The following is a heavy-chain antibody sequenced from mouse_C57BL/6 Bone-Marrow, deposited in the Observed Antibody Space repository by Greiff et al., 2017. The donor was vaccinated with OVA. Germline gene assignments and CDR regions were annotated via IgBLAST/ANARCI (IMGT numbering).Heavy chain of an antibody. CDR2: IYPGSGRT. CDR1: GYTFTSYW. CDR3: ARSGITTVEGDFAMDY. Sequence: VQLQQPGAELVKPGASVKMSCKASGYTFTSYWITWVKQRPGQGLEWIGDIYPGSGRTNYNEKFKSKATLTVDTSSSTAHMQLSSLTSEDSAVYYCARSGITTVEGDFAMDYWGQGTSVTVSS. D-gene: IGHD1-1*01. V-gene: IGHV1-55*01. J-gene: IGHJ4*01.